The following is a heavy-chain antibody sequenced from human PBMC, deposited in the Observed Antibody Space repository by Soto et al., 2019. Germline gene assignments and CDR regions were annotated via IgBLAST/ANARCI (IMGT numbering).Heavy chain of an antibody. J-gene: IGHJ4*02. CDR1: GFTFSDHW. CDR3: ATGYSSGPDY. Sequence: EVQLVESGGGLVQPGGSLRLSCAASGFTFSDHWMHWVRQVPGKGLVWVARINSDGSTTTYADSVKGRFTISRANARNTLYLQMDSLRAEDKALYYCATGYSSGPDYWGQGTLVTVSS. CDR2: INSDGSTT. D-gene: IGHD6-19*01. V-gene: IGHV3-74*01.